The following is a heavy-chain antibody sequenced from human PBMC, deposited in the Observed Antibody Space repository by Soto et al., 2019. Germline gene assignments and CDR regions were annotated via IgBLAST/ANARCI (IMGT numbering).Heavy chain of an antibody. CDR3: ARMNVDSYQFYYAMDV. CDR1: GFSLTTGKMG. D-gene: IGHD4-17*01. CDR2: IFSDNER. Sequence: SGPTLVNPTETLTLTCTVSGFSLTTGKMGVSWIRQPPGKALEWLAHIFSDNERSYSTSLQGRLTISKDTSGSQVVLSMTNVDPVDTATYYCARMNVDSYQFYYAMDVWGQGTTVTVS. J-gene: IGHJ6*02. V-gene: IGHV2-26*01.